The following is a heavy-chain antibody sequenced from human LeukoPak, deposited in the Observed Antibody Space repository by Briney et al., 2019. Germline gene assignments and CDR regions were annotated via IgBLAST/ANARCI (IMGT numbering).Heavy chain of an antibody. CDR3: ARQVDSSGYCRNFDY. CDR1: GYSFTSYW. J-gene: IGHJ4*02. Sequence: GESLKISCKGSGYSFTSYWIGWVRQMPGKGLEWMGIIYPGDSDTRYSPSFQGQVTISADKSISTAYLQWSSLKASDTAMYYCARQVDSSGYCRNFDYWGQGTLVTVSS. D-gene: IGHD3-22*01. CDR2: IYPGDSDT. V-gene: IGHV5-51*01.